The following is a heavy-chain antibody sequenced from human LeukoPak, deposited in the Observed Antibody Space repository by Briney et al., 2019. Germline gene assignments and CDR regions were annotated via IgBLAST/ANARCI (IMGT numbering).Heavy chain of an antibody. J-gene: IGHJ4*02. V-gene: IGHV1-8*03. CDR1: GYTFTSYD. CDR3: ARASRYGSGTYFPDY. D-gene: IGHD3-10*01. Sequence: ASVKVSCKASGYTFTSYDINWVRQATGQGLEWMGWMNPYSGNTGHAQRFQGRVTITTNTSISTAYVELSSLRSEDTAVYYCARASRYGSGTYFPDYWGQGTLVTVSS. CDR2: MNPYSGNT.